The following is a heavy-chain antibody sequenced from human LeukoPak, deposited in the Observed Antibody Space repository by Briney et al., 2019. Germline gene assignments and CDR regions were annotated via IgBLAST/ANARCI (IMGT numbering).Heavy chain of an antibody. D-gene: IGHD2-21*02. CDR2: INADGTIT. J-gene: IGHJ4*02. V-gene: IGHV3-74*01. Sequence: GGSLRLSCVASGFTFNTYYMHWVRQAPGERLVWVSFINADGTITKYADSVKGRFTISRDNAKSTVYLQMNGLRVEDTAMYYCIRLAVTDTNYWGQGSLVTVSS. CDR1: GFTFNTYY. CDR3: IRLAVTDTNY.